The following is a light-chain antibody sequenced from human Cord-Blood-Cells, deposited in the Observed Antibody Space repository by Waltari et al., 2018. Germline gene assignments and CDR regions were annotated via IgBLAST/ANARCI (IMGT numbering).Light chain of an antibody. Sequence: QSALTQPASVPGSPGQSITLSCTGTSSDVGSYNLVSWYQKHPGKAPKLMIYEGSKRPSGVFNRCSGSKSGNTASLTISGRQAEDEADYYCCAYAGSSTLVFGGGTKLTVL. J-gene: IGLJ3*02. V-gene: IGLV2-23*01. CDR3: CAYAGSSTLV. CDR2: EGS. CDR1: SSDVGSYNL.